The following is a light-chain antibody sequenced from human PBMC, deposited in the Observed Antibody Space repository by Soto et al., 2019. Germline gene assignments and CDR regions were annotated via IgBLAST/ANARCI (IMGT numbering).Light chain of an antibody. Sequence: DIVFTQSPGTLSLSPVDRATLSFMASQIVSSSYLAWYQQRPGQAPSLLIYCASTRATCIPDRFSGSGSGTDFTLTISRLEPEDFAVYYCQKYGTSPWTFGQGTRLEIK. J-gene: IGKJ5*01. CDR1: QIVSSSY. CDR3: QKYGTSPWT. V-gene: IGKV3-20*01. CDR2: CAS.